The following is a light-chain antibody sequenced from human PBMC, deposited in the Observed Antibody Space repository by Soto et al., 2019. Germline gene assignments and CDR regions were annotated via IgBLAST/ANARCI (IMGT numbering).Light chain of an antibody. CDR2: DVS. Sequence: QSALTQPRSVSGSPGQSVTISCTGTRSDVGGYNYVSWYQQPPGKAPKLMIYDVSKRPSGVPDRFSGSKSDNTASLTISGLQAEDEADYYCCSYAGRYTYVFGTGTKVTVL. J-gene: IGLJ1*01. V-gene: IGLV2-11*01. CDR1: RSDVGGYNY. CDR3: CSYAGRYTYV.